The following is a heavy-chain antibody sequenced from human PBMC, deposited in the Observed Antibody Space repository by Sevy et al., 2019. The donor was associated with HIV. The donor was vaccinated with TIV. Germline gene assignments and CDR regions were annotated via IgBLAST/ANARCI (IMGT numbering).Heavy chain of an antibody. J-gene: IGHJ4*02. CDR1: GGTFSSYA. CDR3: ARGPGGDTAMVNPLINFDY. V-gene: IGHV1-69*13. CDR2: NIPIFGTA. D-gene: IGHD5-18*01. Sequence: ASVKVSCKASGGTFSSYAISWVRQAPGQGLDWMGGNIPIFGTANYAQKFQGRVTITEDESTSTTYKELSSLSSEDTAEYYCARGPGGDTAMVNPLINFDYWGQGTLVTVSS.